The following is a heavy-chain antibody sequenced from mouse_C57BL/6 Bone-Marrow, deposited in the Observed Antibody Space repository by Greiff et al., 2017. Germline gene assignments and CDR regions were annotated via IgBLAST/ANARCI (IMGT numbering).Heavy chain of an antibody. J-gene: IGHJ3*01. D-gene: IGHD2-4*01. Sequence: EVNVVESGGGLVKPGGSLKLSCAASGFTFSDYGMHWVRQAPEKGLEWVAYISSGSSTIYYADTVKGRFTISRDNCKNTLFLQMTILRCEETDMYDSASDDYDEFAYWGQGTLVTVSA. V-gene: IGHV5-17*01. CDR2: ISSGSSTI. CDR1: GFTFSDYG. CDR3: ASDDYDEFAY.